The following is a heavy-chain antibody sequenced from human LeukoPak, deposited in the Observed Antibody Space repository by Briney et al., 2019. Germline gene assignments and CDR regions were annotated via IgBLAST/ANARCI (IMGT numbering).Heavy chain of an antibody. CDR2: ITSDGRR. D-gene: IGHD3-10*01. CDR3: AKDFTRGVPFH. J-gene: IGHJ4*02. CDR1: GFTFSTYV. V-gene: IGHV3-23*01. Sequence: GGSLRLSCAASGFTFSTYVMIWVRQAPGKGLEWVSTITSDGRRYYADSVKGRFTISRDNSKNTLYLQMNSLRAEDTAVYYCAKDFTRGVPFHWGQGTLVTVSS.